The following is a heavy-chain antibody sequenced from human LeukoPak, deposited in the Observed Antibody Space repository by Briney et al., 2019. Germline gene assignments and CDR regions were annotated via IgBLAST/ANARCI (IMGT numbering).Heavy chain of an antibody. J-gene: IGHJ4*02. V-gene: IGHV3-15*01. CDR2: IKSNSDGGTT. Sequence: GGSLRLSCVASGFTFSTAWMSWLRQAPGRGLEWVGRIKSNSDGGTTDYAASVKGRFTISRDDSKNTVYLQMNSLKTEDTAVYYCLWWDYWGQGTLVTVSS. CDR3: LWWDY. D-gene: IGHD2-21*01. CDR1: GFTFSTAW.